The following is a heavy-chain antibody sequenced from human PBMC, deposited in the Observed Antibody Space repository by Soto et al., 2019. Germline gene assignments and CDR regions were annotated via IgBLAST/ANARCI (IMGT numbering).Heavy chain of an antibody. V-gene: IGHV3-30*18. CDR1: GFSFSSFG. Sequence: QVQLVESGGSVVQPGRSLRLSCAASGFSFSSFGMHWVRQAPGKGLEWVAGLSFDGITKHYADSVKGQFTISRDNSKNTMYLQMNSLRPEDTAIYYCAKDGAWELLPAFGMDVWGQGTTVTVSS. D-gene: IGHD1-26*01. CDR3: AKDGAWELLPAFGMDV. J-gene: IGHJ6*01. CDR2: LSFDGITK.